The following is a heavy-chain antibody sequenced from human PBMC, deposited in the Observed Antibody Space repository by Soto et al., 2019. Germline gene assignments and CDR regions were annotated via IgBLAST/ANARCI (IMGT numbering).Heavy chain of an antibody. CDR2: IDPSDSYT. Sequence: GESLKISCQGYGYTFTTYWITLVRQLPGKGLEWLGRIDPSDSYTDYSPSFQGHVTISADKSINTAYLQWDSLKASDTAMYYCACPRPDSGDRAYDHWGQGTLVTVYS. D-gene: IGHD4-17*01. V-gene: IGHV5-10-1*01. J-gene: IGHJ4*02. CDR3: ACPRPDSGDRAYDH. CDR1: GYTFTTYW.